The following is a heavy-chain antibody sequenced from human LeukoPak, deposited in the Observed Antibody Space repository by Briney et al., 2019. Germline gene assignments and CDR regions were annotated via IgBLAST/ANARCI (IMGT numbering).Heavy chain of an antibody. CDR3: ATPPLVGATPFDY. J-gene: IGHJ4*02. CDR2: FDPEDGET. Sequence: ASVKVSCKVSGYTLTELSMHWVRQAPGKGLEWMGGFDPEDGETINAQKFQGRVTMTEDTSTDTAYMELSSLRSEDTAVYYCATPPLVGATPFDYWGQGTLVTVSS. D-gene: IGHD1-26*01. CDR1: GYTLTELS. V-gene: IGHV1-24*01.